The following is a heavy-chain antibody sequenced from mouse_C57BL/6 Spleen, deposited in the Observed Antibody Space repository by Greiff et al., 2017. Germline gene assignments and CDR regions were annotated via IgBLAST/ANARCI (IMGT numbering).Heavy chain of an antibody. Sequence: LQESGAELVRPGTSVKVSCKASGYAFTNYLIEWVKQRPGQGLEWIGVINPGSGGTNYNEKFKGKATLTADKSSSTAYMQLSSLTSEDSAVYFCARCNGSSYGYFDGWGTGTTVTVSS. CDR2: INPGSGGT. V-gene: IGHV1-54*01. CDR1: GYAFTNYL. J-gene: IGHJ1*03. CDR3: ARCNGSSYGYFDG. D-gene: IGHD1-1*01.